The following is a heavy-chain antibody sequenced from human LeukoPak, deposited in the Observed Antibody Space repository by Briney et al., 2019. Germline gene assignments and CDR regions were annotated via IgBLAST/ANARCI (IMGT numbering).Heavy chain of an antibody. J-gene: IGHJ4*02. V-gene: IGHV4-4*02. Sequence: SGTLSLTCGVSGGSITSTNYWTWVGQPPGKGLEWIGEVNLQGSINYNPSLMGRVAISVDMSENHISLQLTSVTAADTAAYYCAREGGPYRPLDYSGQGTLVTVSS. CDR3: AREGGPYRPLDY. CDR1: GGSITSTNY. CDR2: VNLQGSI.